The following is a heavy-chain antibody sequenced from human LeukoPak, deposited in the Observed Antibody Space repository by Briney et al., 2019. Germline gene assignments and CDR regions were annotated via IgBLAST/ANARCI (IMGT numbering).Heavy chain of an antibody. CDR3: ARDLSPVVRAAPMGY. Sequence: PGTSLRLSCAASGFTFSTYGMHWVRQAPGKGLEWVALITYDGYYEYYSDSVKGRFTISSDTSKNTLSLQMNSLRAEDTAVYYCARDLSPVVRAAPMGYWGQGTLVTVSS. V-gene: IGHV3-30*03. J-gene: IGHJ4*02. D-gene: IGHD3-10*01. CDR1: GFTFSTYG. CDR2: ITYDGYYE.